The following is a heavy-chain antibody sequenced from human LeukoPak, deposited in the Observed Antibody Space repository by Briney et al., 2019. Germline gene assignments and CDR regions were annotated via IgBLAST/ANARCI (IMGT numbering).Heavy chain of an antibody. CDR2: MLDTVTT. J-gene: IGHJ4*02. D-gene: IGHD5-18*01. CDR3: ATIKRGNIYGYFDF. Sequence: KPSETLSLTCTVSGGSMNSHYWSWIRQPPGKGLEWIGYMLDTVTTKDNPSLKSRFTLSADTSKNQFSLRLTSVIAADTAVYYCATIKRGNIYGYFDFWGQGILVTVSS. V-gene: IGHV4-59*11. CDR1: GGSMNSHY.